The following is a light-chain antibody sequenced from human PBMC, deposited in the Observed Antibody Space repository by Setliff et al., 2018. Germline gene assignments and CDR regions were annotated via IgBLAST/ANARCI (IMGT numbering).Light chain of an antibody. CDR1: SGDVGGYDY. V-gene: IGLV2-14*01. Sequence: QSALTQPASVSGSPGQSITISCTGTSGDVGGYDYVSWYQQHPGKAPKLMIYDVSNRPSGVSNRFSGSKSGNTASLTISGLQAEDEADYYCSSYSSSNIPFVFGTGTKVTVL. CDR2: DVS. J-gene: IGLJ1*01. CDR3: SSYSSSNIPFV.